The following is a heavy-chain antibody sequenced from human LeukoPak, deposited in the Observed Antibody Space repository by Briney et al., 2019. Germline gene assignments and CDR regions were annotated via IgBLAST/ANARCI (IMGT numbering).Heavy chain of an antibody. CDR1: GYTFTNYH. D-gene: IGHD2-8*01. CDR3: ALISYCTSVTCYFLDY. Sequence: GASVKVSCKASGYTFTNYHISWVRQAPGQGLERMGWISTNNGNTNYAQNLQGRVTMTKDTSTSTAYMELRSLRSDDTAVYYCALISYCTSVTCYFLDYWGQGTLVSVSS. J-gene: IGHJ4*02. V-gene: IGHV1-18*01. CDR2: ISTNNGNT.